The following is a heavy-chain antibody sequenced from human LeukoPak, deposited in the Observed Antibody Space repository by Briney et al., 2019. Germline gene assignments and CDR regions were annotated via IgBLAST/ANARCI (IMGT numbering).Heavy chain of an antibody. CDR1: GLTFSYYA. Sequence: GGSLRLACPVSGLTFSYYAMSCARQAPGRGLEWVSAISGTGGSTHYAHSVKGRFTISRDNSKNTLYLQINSLRAEDTAVYYCAKAGSNWGYFDYWGEGTLVTVSS. CDR2: ISGTGGST. J-gene: IGHJ4*02. CDR3: AKAGSNWGYFDY. D-gene: IGHD7-27*01. V-gene: IGHV3-23*01.